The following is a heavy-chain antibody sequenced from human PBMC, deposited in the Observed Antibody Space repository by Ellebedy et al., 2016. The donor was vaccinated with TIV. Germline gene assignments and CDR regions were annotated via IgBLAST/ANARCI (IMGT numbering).Heavy chain of an antibody. CDR1: GYTFTSYY. V-gene: IGHV1-18*04. CDR3: ARGFRYGSGRWPLDH. J-gene: IGHJ4*02. Sequence: AASVKVSCKASGYTFTSYYMHWVRQAPGQGLEWMGWVSPYDGNTNYAQKFQGRVTMTIDTSTSTGYMELRSLRSDDTAVYYCARGFRYGSGRWPLDHWGQGTLVTVSS. D-gene: IGHD4-23*01. CDR2: VSPYDGNT.